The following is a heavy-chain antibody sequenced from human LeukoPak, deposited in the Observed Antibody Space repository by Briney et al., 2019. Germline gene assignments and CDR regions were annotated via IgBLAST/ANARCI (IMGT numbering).Heavy chain of an antibody. J-gene: IGHJ4*02. D-gene: IGHD6-13*01. Sequence: SETLSLTCAVYGGSFSGYYWSWIRQPPGKGLEWIGEINHSGSTNYNPSLKSRVTISVDTSKNQFSLKLSSVTAADTAVYYCARKRGSSWFKSGYPFDYWGQGTLVTVSS. CDR1: GGSFSGYY. CDR2: INHSGST. V-gene: IGHV4-34*01. CDR3: ARKRGSSWFKSGYPFDY.